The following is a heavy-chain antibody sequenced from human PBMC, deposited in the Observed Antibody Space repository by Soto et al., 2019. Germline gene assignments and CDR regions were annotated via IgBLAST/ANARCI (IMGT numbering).Heavy chain of an antibody. CDR3: ARQGFLEWLLREDYYFSGMDV. Sequence: QVQLQESGSGLVKPSQTLSVTCAVSGASIGSGAYSWSWIRQPPGKGLEWIGYIYHSGDTYYNPSLESRVTISIDKSKNQFSLKLTSVTAADTAVYFCARQGFLEWLLREDYYFSGMDVWGQGTTITVSS. J-gene: IGHJ6*02. V-gene: IGHV4-30-2*01. CDR2: IYHSGDT. D-gene: IGHD3-3*01. CDR1: GASIGSGAYS.